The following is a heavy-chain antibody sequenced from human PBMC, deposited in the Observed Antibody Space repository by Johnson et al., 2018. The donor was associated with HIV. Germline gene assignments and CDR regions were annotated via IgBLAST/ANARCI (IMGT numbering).Heavy chain of an antibody. CDR1: GFTFSNYG. CDR3: ARGVAMIVF. D-gene: IGHD3-22*01. J-gene: IGHJ3*01. Sequence: QVQLVESGGGVVQPGKSLRLSCAASGFTFSNYGMHWVRQAPGKGLEWVSGISGSGTNTYYADSVKGRFTISRDNSKNTLYLQMNSLRAEDTAVYYCARGVAMIVFWGQGTMVTVSS. CDR2: ISGSGTNT. V-gene: IGHV3-33*08.